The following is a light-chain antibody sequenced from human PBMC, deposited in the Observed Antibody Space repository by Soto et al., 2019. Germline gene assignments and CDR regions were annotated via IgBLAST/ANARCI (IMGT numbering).Light chain of an antibody. CDR1: NSNIGSHNY. V-gene: IGLV2-11*01. J-gene: IGLJ1*01. Sequence: SALTKPRSVSGSPGQAVTVSCTGTNSNIGSHNYVSWYQQRPGKAPKLMIHDVTERPSGVPDRFSGSKSGNTASLTISGLQAEDEAEYFCCSFAGGLFVFGTGTKVTVL. CDR3: CSFAGGLFV. CDR2: DVT.